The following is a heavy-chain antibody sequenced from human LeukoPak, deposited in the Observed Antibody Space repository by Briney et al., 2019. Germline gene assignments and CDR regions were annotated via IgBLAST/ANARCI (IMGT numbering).Heavy chain of an antibody. CDR1: GFSFTTYN. J-gene: IGHJ4*02. V-gene: IGHV3-48*04. CDR3: ARGGSGWYIPAY. CDR2: ISSSSSTR. D-gene: IGHD6-19*01. Sequence: GGSLRLSCAASGFSFTTYNMNWVRQAPGKGLEWVSYISSSSSTRYYADSVKGRFTISRDNAKNSLYLQMNSLRAEDTAVYYCARGGSGWYIPAYWGQGTLVTVSS.